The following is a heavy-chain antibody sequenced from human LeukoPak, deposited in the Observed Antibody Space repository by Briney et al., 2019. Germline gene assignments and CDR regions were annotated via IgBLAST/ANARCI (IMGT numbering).Heavy chain of an antibody. CDR1: GFNFNNYD. J-gene: IGHJ4*02. D-gene: IGHD3-16*01. Sequence: PGGSLRLSCAASGFNFNNYDFHWVRQVAGKRLEWVAGIGTVADTSYPDSVMGRFTISRENAKNSFYLQMNSLRAGDTAVYYCARAWGGRGRSWGALDFWGQGILVTVSS. CDR2: IGTVADT. V-gene: IGHV3-13*01. CDR3: ARAWGGRGRSWGALDF.